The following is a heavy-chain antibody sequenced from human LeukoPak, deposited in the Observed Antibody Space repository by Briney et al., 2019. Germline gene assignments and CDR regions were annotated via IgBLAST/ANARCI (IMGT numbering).Heavy chain of an antibody. D-gene: IGHD4-17*01. V-gene: IGHV4-39*07. CDR3: ARLFYGDYYYYYGMDV. CDR2: IYYSGST. CDR1: GDSISSSSYY. J-gene: IGHJ6*02. Sequence: SETLSLTCTVSGDSISSSSYYWGWIRQPPGKGLEWIGSIYYSGSTYYNPSLKSRVTISVDTSKNQFSLKLSSVTAADTAVYYCARLFYGDYYYYYGMDVWGQGTTVTVSS.